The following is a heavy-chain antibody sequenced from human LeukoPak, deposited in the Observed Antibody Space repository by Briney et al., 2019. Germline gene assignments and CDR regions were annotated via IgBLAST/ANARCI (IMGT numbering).Heavy chain of an antibody. V-gene: IGHV3-30*02. CDR1: GFTFSSYG. CDR3: AKDPTIFGVVTSFDY. Sequence: GGSLRLSCAASGFTFSSYGIHWVRQAPGKGLEWVSFIRYDGSNKYYADSVKGRFTISRDNSKNTLYLQMNSLGAEDTAVYYCAKDPTIFGVVTSFDYWGQGTLVTVSS. D-gene: IGHD3-3*01. CDR2: IRYDGSNK. J-gene: IGHJ4*02.